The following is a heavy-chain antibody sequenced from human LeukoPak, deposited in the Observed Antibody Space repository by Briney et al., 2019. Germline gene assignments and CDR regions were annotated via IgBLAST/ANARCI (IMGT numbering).Heavy chain of an antibody. D-gene: IGHD3-10*01. V-gene: IGHV3-30*02. Sequence: PGGSLRLSCAASGFTFSNYGMQWVRQAPGKGLEWVAFIRYDGGNKYYADSVKGRFTISRDNSKNTLYLQMNSLRAEDTAVYCCARGRLSKSVRGAFDIWGQGTMVTVSS. J-gene: IGHJ3*02. CDR2: IRYDGGNK. CDR1: GFTFSNYG. CDR3: ARGRLSKSVRGAFDI.